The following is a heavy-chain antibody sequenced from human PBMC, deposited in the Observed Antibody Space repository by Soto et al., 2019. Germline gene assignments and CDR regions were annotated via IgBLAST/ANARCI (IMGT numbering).Heavy chain of an antibody. CDR2: IYPSGST. Sequence: SETLSLTCAVYGGSFSGYYWSWIRQPPGKGLEWIGYIYPSGSTKYSPSLRSRVTISVDTFKNQFSLNLRSVTAADTAVYYCARSYDSSGYYYYAMDVWGQGTTVTVSS. CDR3: ARSYDSSGYYYYAMDV. D-gene: IGHD3-22*01. CDR1: GGSFSGYY. V-gene: IGHV4-59*01. J-gene: IGHJ6*02.